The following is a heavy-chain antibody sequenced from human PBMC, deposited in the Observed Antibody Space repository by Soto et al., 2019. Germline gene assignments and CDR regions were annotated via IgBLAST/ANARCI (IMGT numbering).Heavy chain of an antibody. CDR3: ARNYSSGWLIPKTTYYYGMDG. J-gene: IGHJ6*01. CDR2: ISAYNGNT. CDR1: GYTFTSYG. Sequence: GASVKVSCKASGYTFTSYGISWVRQAPGQGLEWMGWISAYNGNTNFAQKLQGRVTMTTDTSTSTAYMVLRSLRFDDTAVYYCARNYSSGWLIPKTTYYYGMDGWGQGTTVTVSS. V-gene: IGHV1-18*01. D-gene: IGHD6-19*01.